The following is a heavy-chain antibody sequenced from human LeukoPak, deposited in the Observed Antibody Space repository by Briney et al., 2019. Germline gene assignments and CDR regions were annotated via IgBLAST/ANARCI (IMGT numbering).Heavy chain of an antibody. J-gene: IGHJ3*02. Sequence: SETLSLTCAVYGGSFSGYYWSWIRQPPGKGLEWIGEINHSGSTNYNPSLKSRVTISVDTSKNQFSLKLSSVTAADTAVYYCVRRRSPTRRPNAFDIWGQGTMVTVSS. CDR3: VRRRSPTRRPNAFDI. CDR2: INHSGST. V-gene: IGHV4-34*01. CDR1: GGSFSGYY.